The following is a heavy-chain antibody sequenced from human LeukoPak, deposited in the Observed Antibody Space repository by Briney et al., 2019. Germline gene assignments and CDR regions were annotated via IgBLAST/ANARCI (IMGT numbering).Heavy chain of an antibody. D-gene: IGHD3-22*01. CDR2: ISGSGGST. CDR3: ASNYYDSSGYSDY. J-gene: IGHJ4*02. CDR1: GFTFSTYA. V-gene: IGHV3-23*01. Sequence: GGSLRLSCAASGFTFSTYAVNWVRQAPGKGLEWVSAISGSGGSTYYADSVKGRFTISRDNSKNTLYLQMNSLRAEDTAVYYCASNYYDSSGYSDYWGQGTLVTVSS.